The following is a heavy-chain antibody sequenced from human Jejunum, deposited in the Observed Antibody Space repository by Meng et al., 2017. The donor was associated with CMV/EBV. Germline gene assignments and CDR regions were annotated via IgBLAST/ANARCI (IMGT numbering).Heavy chain of an antibody. CDR1: TFSNYG. CDR2: IRYDGSNQ. V-gene: IGHV3-30*02. Sequence: TFSNYGMHWVRQAPGKGLEWVTFIRYDGSNQYYADSVKGRFTISRDTSKNTLYLQMNSLRAEDTAVYYCAKDRYSGYAPYDTFDIWGQGTKVTVSS. D-gene: IGHD5-12*01. CDR3: AKDRYSGYAPYDTFDI. J-gene: IGHJ3*02.